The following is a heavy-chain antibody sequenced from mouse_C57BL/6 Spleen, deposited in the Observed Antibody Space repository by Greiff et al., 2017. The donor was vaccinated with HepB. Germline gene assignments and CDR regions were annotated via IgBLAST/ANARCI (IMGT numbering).Heavy chain of an antibody. CDR2: IYPSDSET. J-gene: IGHJ4*01. V-gene: IGHV1-61*01. CDR1: GYTFTSYW. Sequence: QVQLQQPGAELVRPGSSVKLSCKASGYTFTSYWMDWVKQRPGQGLEWIGNIYPSDSETHYNQKFKDKATLTVDKSSSTAYMQLSSLTSEDSAFCYCARGGSGAMDYCGEGTSVTVSS. D-gene: IGHD3-1*01. CDR3: ARGGSGAMDY.